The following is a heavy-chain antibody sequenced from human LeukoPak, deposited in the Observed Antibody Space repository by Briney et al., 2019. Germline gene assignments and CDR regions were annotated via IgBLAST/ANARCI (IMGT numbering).Heavy chain of an antibody. D-gene: IGHD5-24*01. J-gene: IGHJ4*02. CDR1: GFTFSSYA. CDR3: ARLSTGMAFDY. Sequence: GGSLRLSCAASGFTFSSYAMSWVRQAPGKGLEWVSAISGSGGSTYYADSMKGRFTISRDNSKNTLYLQMNGLRAEDTAVYYCARLSTGMAFDYWGQGTLVTVSS. CDR2: ISGSGGST. V-gene: IGHV3-23*01.